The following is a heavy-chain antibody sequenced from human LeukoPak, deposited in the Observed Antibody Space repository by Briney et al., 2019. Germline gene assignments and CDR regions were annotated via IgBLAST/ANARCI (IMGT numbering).Heavy chain of an antibody. D-gene: IGHD6-13*01. CDR1: GYTFTGYY. CDR2: INPNNGGT. V-gene: IGHV1-2*02. CDR3: ARGDGYSSTRPFDY. Sequence: ASVKVSCKASGYTFTGYYIHWVRQAPGQGLEWMGWINPNNGGTNYAQKFQGRVTLTRDTSITTANMELTSLRFDDTAFYYCARGDGYSSTRPFDYWGQGSLVTVSS. J-gene: IGHJ4*02.